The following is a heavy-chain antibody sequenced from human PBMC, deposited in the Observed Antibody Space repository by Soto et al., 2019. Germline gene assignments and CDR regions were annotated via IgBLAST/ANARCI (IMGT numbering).Heavy chain of an antibody. CDR1: GGSFSGYY. V-gene: IGHV4-34*01. J-gene: IGHJ4*02. CDR3: ARDNFTGLFDY. D-gene: IGHD2-8*02. Sequence: QVQLQQWGAGLLKPSETLSLTCAVYGGSFSGYYWTWIRQPPGTGLEWIGEINHSGSTNYNPSLNSRVTISVDTSKNQFSLKLTSVTAADAAVYYCARDNFTGLFDYWGQGTLVTVSS. CDR2: INHSGST.